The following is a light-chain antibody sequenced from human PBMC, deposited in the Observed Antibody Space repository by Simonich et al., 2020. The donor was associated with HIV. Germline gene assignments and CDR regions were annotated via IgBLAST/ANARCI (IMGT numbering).Light chain of an antibody. CDR1: SSDVGGYNY. Sequence: QSALTQPASVSGSPGQSITISCTGTSSDVGGYNYVSWSQQHPSKAPKLMIYDVSNRPSGVPNRCSGSKSGNTASRTISGLQAEDEADYYCCSYAGSSTYWVFGGGTKLTVL. CDR2: DVS. V-gene: IGLV2-14*03. J-gene: IGLJ3*02. CDR3: CSYAGSSTYWV.